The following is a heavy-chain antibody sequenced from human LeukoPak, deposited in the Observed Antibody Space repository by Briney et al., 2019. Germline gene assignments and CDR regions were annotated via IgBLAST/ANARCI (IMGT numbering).Heavy chain of an antibody. Sequence: ASVKVSCKASGYTFTSYDINWVRQATGQGLEWMGYMKPSSDKTGYAQKFQSRVTLTWDTSISTAYMELSSLKSEDTAVYYCARWADSPFDYWGQGTLVTVSS. CDR2: MKPSSDKT. J-gene: IGHJ4*02. CDR3: ARWADSPFDY. CDR1: GYTFTSYD. V-gene: IGHV1-8*01.